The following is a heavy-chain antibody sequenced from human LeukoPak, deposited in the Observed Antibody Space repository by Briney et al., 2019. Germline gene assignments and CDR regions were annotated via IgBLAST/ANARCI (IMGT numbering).Heavy chain of an antibody. CDR1: GFTVSSNY. D-gene: IGHD6-19*01. CDR3: ACYLAVAGREFDY. CDR2: IYSGGST. Sequence: GGSLRLSCAASGFTVSSNYMSWVRQAPGKGLEWVSVIYSGGSTYYADSVKGRFTISRDNSKNTLYLQMNSLRAEDTAVYYRACYLAVAGREFDYWGQGTLVTVSS. V-gene: IGHV3-53*01. J-gene: IGHJ4*02.